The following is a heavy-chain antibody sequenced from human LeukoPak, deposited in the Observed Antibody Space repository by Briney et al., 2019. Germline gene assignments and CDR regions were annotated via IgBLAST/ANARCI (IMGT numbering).Heavy chain of an antibody. J-gene: IGHJ4*02. D-gene: IGHD6-13*01. CDR1: GFTVSSNY. CDR2: IFSGGST. Sequence: GGSLRLSCAASGFTVSSNYMSWVRQAPGKGLEWVSVIFSGGSTYYADSVKGRLTISRDNSKNTLYLQVNNLRAEDTAVYYCARGFSSSWYGYFDYWGQGTLVTVSS. CDR3: ARGFSSSWYGYFDY. V-gene: IGHV3-53*01.